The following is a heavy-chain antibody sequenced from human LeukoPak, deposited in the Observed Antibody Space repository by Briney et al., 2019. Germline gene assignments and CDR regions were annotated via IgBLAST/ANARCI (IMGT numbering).Heavy chain of an antibody. CDR2: IYYSGST. CDR1: GGSISSYY. D-gene: IGHD3-9*01. V-gene: IGHV4-59*01. CDR3: ARVRYFRDAFDI. Sequence: SETLSLTCTVSGGSISSYYWSWIRQPPGKGLEWIGYIYYSGSTNYNPSLKSRVTIPVDTSKNQFSLKLSSVTAADTAVYYCARVRYFRDAFDIWGQGTMVTVSS. J-gene: IGHJ3*02.